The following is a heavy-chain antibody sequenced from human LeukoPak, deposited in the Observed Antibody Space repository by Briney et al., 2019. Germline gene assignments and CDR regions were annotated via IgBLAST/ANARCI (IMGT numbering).Heavy chain of an antibody. Sequence: ASVKVSCKVSGYTLTELSMHWVRQAPGKGLEWMGGFDPEDGETIYAQNFQGRVTMTRDTSITTAYMELSGLRSEDTAVYYCARKIASTRLGVRYYYMDVWGEGTTVTISS. CDR2: FDPEDGET. J-gene: IGHJ6*03. CDR1: GYTLTELS. CDR3: ARKIASTRLGVRYYYMDV. V-gene: IGHV1-24*01. D-gene: IGHD2-2*01.